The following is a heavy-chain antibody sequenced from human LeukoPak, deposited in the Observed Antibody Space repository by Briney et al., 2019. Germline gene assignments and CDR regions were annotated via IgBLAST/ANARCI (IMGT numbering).Heavy chain of an antibody. V-gene: IGHV3-23*01. CDR2: ISGSSRST. CDR1: GFTLSDYG. D-gene: IGHD3-10*01. J-gene: IGHJ4*02. Sequence: GGSLRLSCAASGFTLSDYGMSWVRQAPGKGLEWVSAISGSSRSTYYADSVKGRFTISRDNSKNTLYVQMNSLRAEDTAKYYCANVAFYYTSGTYIWGQGTLVTVSS. CDR3: ANVAFYYTSGTYI.